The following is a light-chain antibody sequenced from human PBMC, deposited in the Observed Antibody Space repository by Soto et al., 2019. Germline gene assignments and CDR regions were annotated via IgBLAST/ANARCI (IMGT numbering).Light chain of an antibody. CDR3: QQHNQWHIT. J-gene: IGKJ5*01. V-gene: IGKV3D-15*01. CDR1: QSAGNF. CDR2: YIS. Sequence: EIVMTQSPATLSVSPGETASLSCRASQSAGNFLAWYQQKPGQAPRLLIYYISTRATGIPARFSGSGSGTEFTLTINSLQSEDSAVYYCQQHNQWHITLGQGTRLEIK.